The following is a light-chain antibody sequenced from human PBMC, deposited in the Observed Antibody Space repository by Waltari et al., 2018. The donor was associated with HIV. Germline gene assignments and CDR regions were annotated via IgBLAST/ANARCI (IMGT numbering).Light chain of an antibody. CDR1: NLRTYY. Sequence: SSELTQDPAVSVALGQTVKTTCQGDNLRTYYASWYQQKPGQAPVLVSYGKNRRPSEIPDRFSSSASRNTASLIITGAQAEDEAEYYCKTRDRSGNLYVFGTGTTVTVL. CDR2: GKN. J-gene: IGLJ1*01. CDR3: KTRDRSGNLYV. V-gene: IGLV3-19*01.